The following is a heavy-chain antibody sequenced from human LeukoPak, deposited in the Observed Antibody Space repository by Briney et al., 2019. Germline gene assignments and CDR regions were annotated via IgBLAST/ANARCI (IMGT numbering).Heavy chain of an antibody. J-gene: IGHJ4*02. CDR2: LDTEGGAI. V-gene: IGHV3-74*01. Sequence: VSRLDTEGGAIYYAASVNGRFTISRDNAKNMLYLQMNSLRAEDTAVYFCARDFLGAGTFDYWGQGTLVTVSS. D-gene: IGHD3-16*01. CDR3: ARDFLGAGTFDY.